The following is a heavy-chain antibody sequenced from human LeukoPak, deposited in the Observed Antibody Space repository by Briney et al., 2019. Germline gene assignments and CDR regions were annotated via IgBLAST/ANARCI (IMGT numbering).Heavy chain of an antibody. V-gene: IGHV3-23*01. CDR3: AKPERYGTTWYGRVDY. Sequence: GGSLRLSCAASGFTFNSYAMNWVRQAPGKGLEWVSAIRTSGSTYYADSVKGRFTISRDNPKNTLYLQMNSLRGEDTAVYYCAKPERYGTTWYGRVDYWGQGTLVTVSS. J-gene: IGHJ4*02. D-gene: IGHD6-13*01. CDR1: GFTFNSYA. CDR2: IRTSGST.